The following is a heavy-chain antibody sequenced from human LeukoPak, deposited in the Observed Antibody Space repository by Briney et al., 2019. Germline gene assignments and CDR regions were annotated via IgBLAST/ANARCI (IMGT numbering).Heavy chain of an antibody. J-gene: IGHJ3*02. CDR2: IYTSGST. CDR3: ATDLGYCSGGSCYYALDI. CDR1: GGSISSYY. Sequence: SETLSLTCTVSGGSISSYYCSWIRQPAGKGLEWIGRIYTSGSTNYNPSLKSRVTISVDTSKSQFSLKLNSVTAADTAVYYCATDLGYCSGGSCYYALDIWGQGTMVTVSS. V-gene: IGHV4-4*07. D-gene: IGHD2-15*01.